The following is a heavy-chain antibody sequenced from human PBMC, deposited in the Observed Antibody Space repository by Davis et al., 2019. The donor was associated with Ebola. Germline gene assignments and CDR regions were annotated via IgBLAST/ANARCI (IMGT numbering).Heavy chain of an antibody. Sequence: GGSLRLSCAASGFTFSSYSINWVRQAPGKGLEWVSSISSSSTYTYYADSVKGRFTISRDNSKNTLYLQMTSLRAEDTAVYYCANGNFDSSGYWGYWFDPWGQGTLVTVSS. CDR1: GFTFSSYS. D-gene: IGHD3-22*01. CDR2: ISSSSTYT. V-gene: IGHV3-21*04. CDR3: ANGNFDSSGYWGYWFDP. J-gene: IGHJ5*02.